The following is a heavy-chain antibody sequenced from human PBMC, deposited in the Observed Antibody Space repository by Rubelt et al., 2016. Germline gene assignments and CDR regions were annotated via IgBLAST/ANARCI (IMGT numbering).Heavy chain of an antibody. CDR3: ARSYGVYDKLFDF. CDR2: IWYDGSKE. J-gene: IGHJ4*02. CDR1: GFTFGSYG. D-gene: IGHD5/OR15-5a*01. V-gene: IGHV3-33*01. Sequence: HLVESGGGVVQPGRSLRLSCAASGFTFGSYGMHWVRQAPGKGLEWVAIIWYDGSKEYYADSVKGRFTISRDNSKNTLYLQMNSLRAEDTAVYYCARSYGVYDKLFDFWGQGTLVTVSS.